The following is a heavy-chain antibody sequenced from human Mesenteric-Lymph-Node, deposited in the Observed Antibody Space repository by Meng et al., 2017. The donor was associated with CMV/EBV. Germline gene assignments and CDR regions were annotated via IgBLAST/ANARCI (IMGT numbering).Heavy chain of an antibody. CDR2: ISTYNGNA. D-gene: IGHD3-16*01. J-gene: IGHJ5*02. Sequence: ASVKVSCKASGYTFTTYGINWVRQAPGHGLEWMGWISTYNGNANYAQRFQGRVTLTRDTSTSTAHMELWSLTSDDTAMYYCAKDGGRRSAFAPYNWFDTWGQGTLVTVSS. CDR3: AKDGGRRSAFAPYNWFDT. CDR1: GYTFTTYG. V-gene: IGHV1-18*01.